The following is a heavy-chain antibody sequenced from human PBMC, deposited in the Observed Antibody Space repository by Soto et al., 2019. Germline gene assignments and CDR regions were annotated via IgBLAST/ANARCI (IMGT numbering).Heavy chain of an antibody. Sequence: QVQLVESGGGWVKPGGSLRLSCAASGFIFSDYYMSWIRQAPGKGLEWVSYSSSSGNIIYYADSVKGRFTISRDNAKNSLYLQMNSLRAEDTAVYYCARDVIAGSSSWFDYWGQGTLVTGSS. D-gene: IGHD6-13*01. CDR2: SSSSGNII. CDR1: GFIFSDYY. J-gene: IGHJ4*02. CDR3: ARDVIAGSSSWFDY. V-gene: IGHV3-11*01.